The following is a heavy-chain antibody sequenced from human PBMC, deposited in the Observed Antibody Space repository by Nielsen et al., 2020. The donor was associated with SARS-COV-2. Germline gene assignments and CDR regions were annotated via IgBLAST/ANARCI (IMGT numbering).Heavy chain of an antibody. J-gene: IGHJ6*03. CDR2: IRSKAYGGTT. CDR3: TRVGEEYQLPPFYYYMDV. Sequence: GGSLRLSCTASGFTFGDYAMSWFRQAPGKGLEWVGFIRSKAYGGTTEYAASVKGRFTISRDDSKSIAYLQMNSLKTEDTAVYYCTRVGEEYQLPPFYYYMDVWGKGTTVTVSS. V-gene: IGHV3-49*03. D-gene: IGHD2-2*01. CDR1: GFTFGDYA.